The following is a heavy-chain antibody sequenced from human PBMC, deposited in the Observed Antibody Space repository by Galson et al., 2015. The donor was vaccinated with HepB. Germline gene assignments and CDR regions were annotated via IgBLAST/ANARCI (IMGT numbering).Heavy chain of an antibody. Sequence: QSGAEVKKPGESPKISFMGSGYSFTSYWIGWVRQVPGKGPEWMGTIYPGDSDTRSSQSFPGQVTISADKTISTVYLQMNSLRGEDTAVYFCARGLEDGHYFFRGWQSRNNYFDPWGQGTLVTVSS. J-gene: IGHJ5*02. CDR3: ARGLEDGHYFFRGWQSRNNYFDP. V-gene: IGHV5-51*01. CDR2: IYPGDSDT. CDR1: GYSFTSYW. D-gene: IGHD2/OR15-2a*01.